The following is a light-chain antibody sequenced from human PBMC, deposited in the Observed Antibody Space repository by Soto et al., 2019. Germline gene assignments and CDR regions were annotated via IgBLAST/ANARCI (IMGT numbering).Light chain of an antibody. V-gene: IGLV2-8*01. CDR1: NNEVGGYNY. Sequence: QSVLNQPPPASRSPGQSVTISLPGNNNEVGGYNYVSWYQQHPGKAPKLMIYEVSKRPSGVPDRFSGSKSGNTASLTVSGLQAEDEADYYCSSYAGSNNFGVFGTGTKVTVL. CDR3: SSYAGSNNFGV. CDR2: EVS. J-gene: IGLJ1*01.